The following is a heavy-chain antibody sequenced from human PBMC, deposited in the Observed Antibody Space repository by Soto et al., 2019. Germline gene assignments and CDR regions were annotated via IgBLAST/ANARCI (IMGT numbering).Heavy chain of an antibody. V-gene: IGHV1-69*12. CDR2: IIPIFGTA. D-gene: IGHD2-2*01. J-gene: IGHJ6*02. CDR3: ANPAANYYYYGMDV. CDR1: GGTFSSYA. Sequence: QVQLVQSGAEVKKPGSSVKVSCKASGGTFSSYAISWVRQAPGQGLEWMGGIIPIFGTANYAQKFQGRVTIPVNDSXSTAYMELSSLRSEDTAVYYCANPAANYYYYGMDVWGQGTTVTVSS.